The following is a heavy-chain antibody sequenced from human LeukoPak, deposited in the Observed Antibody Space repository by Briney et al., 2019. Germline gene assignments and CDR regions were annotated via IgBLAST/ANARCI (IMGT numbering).Heavy chain of an antibody. CDR3: ARGALLVVATIVDY. D-gene: IGHD5-12*01. CDR1: RFTYSSYA. V-gene: IGHV3-30*04. Sequence: GGSLRLSCAASRFTYSSYAMHWVRQAHGEVLEWVAVVSYDGSNKYYADSVKGRFTISRDNSKNTLYRQMNSLRAEDTAVYYCARGALLVVATIVDYWGQGTLVTVSS. J-gene: IGHJ4*02. CDR2: VSYDGSNK.